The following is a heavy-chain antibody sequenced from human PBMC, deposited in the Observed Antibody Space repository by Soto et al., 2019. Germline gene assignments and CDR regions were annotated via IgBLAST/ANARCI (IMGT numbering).Heavy chain of an antibody. D-gene: IGHD5-12*01. Sequence: DVQLVESGGGLIQPEGSLRLSCVVSGLTVSGKKYMAWVRQAPGKGPEWLSGVYDLDGTYYADSVRGRFTTSIDSSRTTVYLQMRDLRPEDTALYFCATWHLREHAYDIWGQGTMVTVSS. CDR3: ATWHLREHAYDI. CDR2: VYDLDGT. CDR1: GLTVSGKKY. J-gene: IGHJ3*02. V-gene: IGHV3-53*01.